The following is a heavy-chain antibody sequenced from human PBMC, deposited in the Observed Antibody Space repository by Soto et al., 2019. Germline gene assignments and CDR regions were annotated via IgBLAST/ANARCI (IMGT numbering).Heavy chain of an antibody. CDR3: ARTGGMDV. J-gene: IGHJ6*02. Sequence: QVQLQQWGAGLLKPTETLSLTCAVYGGSFSDDYWSWLRQPPGKGPEWIGEINHSGNTKYNPSLESRVTISVDTSKNQFSLKLNSVSAADTAVYYCARTGGMDVWSQGATVTVSS. CDR2: INHSGNT. V-gene: IGHV4-34*01. CDR1: GGSFSDDY.